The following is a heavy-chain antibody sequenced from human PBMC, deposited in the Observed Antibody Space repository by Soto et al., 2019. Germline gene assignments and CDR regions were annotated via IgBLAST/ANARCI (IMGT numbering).Heavy chain of an antibody. Sequence: PSETLSLTCTVSGDSISSADYYWSWIRQTPGKGLEWIGHIFYSGTTYYNPSLKSRLTISVDTSKNHFSPRLTSVTAADTAVYYCARDLWVEPELYYYGMDVWGQGTTGTVSS. D-gene: IGHD1-1*01. CDR3: ARDLWVEPELYYYGMDV. V-gene: IGHV4-30-4*01. CDR2: IFYSGTT. J-gene: IGHJ6*02. CDR1: GDSISSADYY.